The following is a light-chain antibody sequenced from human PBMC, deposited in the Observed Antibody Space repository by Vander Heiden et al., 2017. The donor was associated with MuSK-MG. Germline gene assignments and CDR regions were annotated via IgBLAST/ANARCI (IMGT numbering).Light chain of an antibody. J-gene: IGKJ1*01. CDR2: GAS. Sequence: EIVLTPSPGTLSLSPGERATLSCRASQSVSSSYLDWYQQKPGQAPRLLIYGASSRATGIPDRFSGSGSGTDFTLTISRLEPEDFAVYYWQQDGSSRTFGQRTKVEIK. V-gene: IGKV3-20*01. CDR3: QQDGSSRT. CDR1: QSVSSSY.